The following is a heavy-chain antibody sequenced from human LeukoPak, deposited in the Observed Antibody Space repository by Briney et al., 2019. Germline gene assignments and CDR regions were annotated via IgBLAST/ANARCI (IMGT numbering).Heavy chain of an antibody. CDR3: ARDYYDSSGYYYPFGY. Sequence: GGSLRLSCAASGFTFDDYGMSWVRHAPGKGLEWVSGINWNGGSTGYADSVKGRFTISRDNAKNSLYLQMNSLRAEDTALYYCARDYYDSSGYYYPFGYWGQGTLVTVSS. CDR1: GFTFDDYG. D-gene: IGHD3-22*01. J-gene: IGHJ4*02. CDR2: INWNGGST. V-gene: IGHV3-20*04.